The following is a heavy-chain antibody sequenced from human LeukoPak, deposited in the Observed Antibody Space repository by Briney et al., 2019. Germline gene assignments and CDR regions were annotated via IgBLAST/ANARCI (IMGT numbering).Heavy chain of an antibody. CDR2: ISYDGSNK. D-gene: IGHD1-26*01. CDR3: ARAKRGSYDY. J-gene: IGHJ4*02. Sequence: SGRSLRLSCAASGFTFSSYAMHWVRQAPGKGLEWVAVISYDGSNKYYADPVKGRLTISRDNSKNTLYLQMNSLRAEDTAVYYCARAKRGSYDYWGQGTLVTVSS. V-gene: IGHV3-30*01. CDR1: GFTFSSYA.